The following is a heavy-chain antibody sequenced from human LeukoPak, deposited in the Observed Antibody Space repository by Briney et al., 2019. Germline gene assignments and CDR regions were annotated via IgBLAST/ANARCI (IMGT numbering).Heavy chain of an antibody. V-gene: IGHV4-39*01. Sequence: SETLSLTCTVSGGSISSYYWSWIRQPPGKGLEWIGSNSGSTYYNPSLKSRVTISVDTSKNQFSLKLNSVTAADTVVYYCARHYGPWGQGTLVTVSS. CDR3: ARHYGP. J-gene: IGHJ5*02. CDR1: GGSISSYY. D-gene: IGHD3-10*01. CDR2: NSGST.